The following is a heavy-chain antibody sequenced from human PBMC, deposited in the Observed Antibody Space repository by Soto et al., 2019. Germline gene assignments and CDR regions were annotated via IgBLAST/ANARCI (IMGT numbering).Heavy chain of an antibody. CDR1: GGTFSSYA. CDR2: IIPLFGVP. CDR3: ARAYSSGWSGDFDY. D-gene: IGHD6-19*01. V-gene: IGHV1-69*12. Sequence: QVQLVQSGAEVKKPGSSVKVSCKSSGGTFSSYAINWVRQAPGQGLEWMGGIIPLFGVPSYAQKFQGRVTITAGDSTTTAYMELSSLRAEDTAVYYCARAYSSGWSGDFDYWDQGILVTVSS. J-gene: IGHJ4*02.